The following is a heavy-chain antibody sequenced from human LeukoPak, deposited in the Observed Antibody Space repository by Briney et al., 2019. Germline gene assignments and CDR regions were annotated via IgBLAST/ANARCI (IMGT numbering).Heavy chain of an antibody. J-gene: IGHJ5*02. D-gene: IGHD6-13*01. CDR2: IYYSGST. CDR1: GGSISSYY. Sequence: SSETLSLTCTVSGGSISSYYWSWIRQPPGKGLEWIGYIYYSGSTNYNPSLKSRVTISADTSKNQFSLKLSSLTAADTAVYYCARAIEQQLVLNWFDPWGQGTLVTVSS. V-gene: IGHV4-59*01. CDR3: ARAIEQQLVLNWFDP.